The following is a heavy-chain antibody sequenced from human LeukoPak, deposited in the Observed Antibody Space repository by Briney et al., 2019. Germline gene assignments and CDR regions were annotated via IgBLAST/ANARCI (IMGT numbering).Heavy chain of an antibody. J-gene: IGHJ4*02. CDR1: GFTFSSYG. CDR2: ISYDGSNK. Sequence: GGSLRLSCAASGFTFSSYGMHWVRQAPGKGLEWVAVISYDGSNKYYADSVKGRFTISRDNSKNTLYLQMNSLRAEDTAVYYCARDREPGIAAAGGFDYWGQGTLVTVSS. V-gene: IGHV3-30*03. D-gene: IGHD6-13*01. CDR3: ARDREPGIAAAGGFDY.